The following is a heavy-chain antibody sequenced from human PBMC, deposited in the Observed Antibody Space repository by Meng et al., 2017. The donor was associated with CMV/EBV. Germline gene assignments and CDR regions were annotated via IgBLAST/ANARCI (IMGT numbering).Heavy chain of an antibody. CDR2: VKEDGTGQ. J-gene: IGHJ6*02. CDR1: GFSFTTFW. CDR3: VRYANSHYGMDV. V-gene: IGHV3-7*01. D-gene: IGHD4-23*01. Sequence: SCAASGFSFTTFWMTWVRQAPGKGLEWVANVKEDGTGQWYVDSVKGRFTVSKDNAKQSVYPQMDSLRAEDTAVYYCVRYANSHYGMDVWGQGTTVTVSS.